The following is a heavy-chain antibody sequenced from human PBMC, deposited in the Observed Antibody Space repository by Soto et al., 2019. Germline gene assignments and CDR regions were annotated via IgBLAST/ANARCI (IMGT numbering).Heavy chain of an antibody. CDR3: ARVPSLMVYASPTNYGMDV. CDR1: GYTFTGYY. J-gene: IGHJ6*02. Sequence: ASVKVSCKASGYTFTGYYMHWVRQAPGQGLEWMGWINPNSGGTNYAQKFQGRVTMTRDTSISTAYMELSRLRSGDTAVYYCARVPSLMVYASPTNYGMDVWGQGTTVTVSS. CDR2: INPNSGGT. D-gene: IGHD2-8*01. V-gene: IGHV1-2*02.